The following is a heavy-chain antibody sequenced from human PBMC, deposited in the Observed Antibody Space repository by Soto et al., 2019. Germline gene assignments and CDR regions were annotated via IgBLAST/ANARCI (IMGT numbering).Heavy chain of an antibody. J-gene: IGHJ4*02. V-gene: IGHV3-30*18. CDR1: GFTFSSYG. CDR2: ISYDGSNK. CDR3: AKDLITMVRGVAY. D-gene: IGHD3-10*01. Sequence: GGSLRLSCAASGFTFSSYGMHWVRQAPGKGLEWVAVISYDGSNKYYADSVKGRFTISRDNSKNTLYLQMNSLRAEDTAVYYCAKDLITMVRGVAYWGQGTLVTVSS.